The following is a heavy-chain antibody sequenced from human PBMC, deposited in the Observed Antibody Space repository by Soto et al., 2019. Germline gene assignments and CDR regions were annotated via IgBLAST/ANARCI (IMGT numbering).Heavy chain of an antibody. Sequence: GDSLKISCAASGFTFSSYAMSWVRQAPGKGLEWVSAISGSGGSTYYADSVKGRFTISRDNSKNTLYLQMNSLRAEDTAVYYCEKTLGVPSSNWNYENYYYGMDVWGQGTTVTVS. CDR1: GFTFSSYA. J-gene: IGHJ6*02. D-gene: IGHD1-7*01. CDR2: ISGSGGST. CDR3: EKTLGVPSSNWNYENYYYGMDV. V-gene: IGHV3-23*01.